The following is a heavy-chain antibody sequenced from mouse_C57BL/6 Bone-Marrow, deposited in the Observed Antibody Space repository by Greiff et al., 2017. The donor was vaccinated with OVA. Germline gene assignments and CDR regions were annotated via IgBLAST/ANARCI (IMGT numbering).Heavy chain of an antibody. CDR3: ARRATEFAY. CDR1: GFTFSSYG. J-gene: IGHJ3*01. V-gene: IGHV5-6*02. Sequence: EVKVVESGGDLVKPGGSLKLSCAASGFTFSSYGMSWVRQTPDERLEWVATISSGGSYTYYPDSVKGRFTISRDNAKNTLYLQMSSLKSEDTAMYYCARRATEFAYWGQGTLVTVSA. CDR2: ISSGGSYT.